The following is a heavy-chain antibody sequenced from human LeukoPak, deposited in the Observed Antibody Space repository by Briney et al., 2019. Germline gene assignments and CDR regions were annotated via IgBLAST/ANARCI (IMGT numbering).Heavy chain of an antibody. J-gene: IGHJ3*02. CDR1: LDSTTSNF. Sequence: SETLSLTCTVSLDSTTSNFWSWVRQPPGKGLEWIGEIHRSGSPNYNPSLQSRVTISIDRSRNQIALELSSVTAADTAVYYCARSNDSSGYLDALDIWGQGTMVTVSS. CDR3: ARSNDSSGYLDALDI. D-gene: IGHD3-22*01. CDR2: IHRSGSP. V-gene: IGHV4-4*02.